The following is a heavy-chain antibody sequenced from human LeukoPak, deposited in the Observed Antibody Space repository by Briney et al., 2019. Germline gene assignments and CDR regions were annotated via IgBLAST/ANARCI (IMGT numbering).Heavy chain of an antibody. Sequence: GGSLRLSCEASGFTFSSYAMSWVRQAPGKGLEWVSVIYDGDNANYGDSVKGRFTVSRDFSTHTLYLQMNSLRVDDTAVYYCARVYGSGSFNLWGQGTLVTVSS. CDR3: ARVYGSGSFNL. V-gene: IGHV3-66*01. D-gene: IGHD3-10*01. CDR1: GFTFSSYA. J-gene: IGHJ5*02. CDR2: IYDGDNA.